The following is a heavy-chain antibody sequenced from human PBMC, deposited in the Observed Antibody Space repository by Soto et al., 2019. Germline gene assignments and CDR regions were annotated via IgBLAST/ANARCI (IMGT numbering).Heavy chain of an antibody. CDR2: ISSSGSTI. CDR1: GFTFSSYE. J-gene: IGHJ4*02. CDR3: ARGASSTD. V-gene: IGHV3-48*03. Sequence: PGGSLRLSCAASGFTFSSYERNCVRQAPGKGLEWVSYISSSGSTIYYADSVKCRFTISRDKVKHSLYLQMNSLRAEDTAVYYCARGASSTDWGQGPMVTVSS.